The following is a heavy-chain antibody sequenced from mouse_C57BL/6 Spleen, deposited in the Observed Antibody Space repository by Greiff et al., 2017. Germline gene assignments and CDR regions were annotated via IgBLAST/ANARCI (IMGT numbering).Heavy chain of an antibody. CDR1: GYIFTSYW. D-gene: IGHD2-3*01. CDR2: IHPNSGST. CDR3: ARPLDGYYTLYFDV. Sequence: QVQLQQSGAELVKPGASVKLSCKASGYIFTSYWMHWVKQRPGQGLEWIGMIHPNSGSTNYNEKFKSKATLTVDKSSSTAYMQLSSLTSEDSAVYYCARPLDGYYTLYFDVWGTGTTVTVSS. J-gene: IGHJ1*03. V-gene: IGHV1-64*01.